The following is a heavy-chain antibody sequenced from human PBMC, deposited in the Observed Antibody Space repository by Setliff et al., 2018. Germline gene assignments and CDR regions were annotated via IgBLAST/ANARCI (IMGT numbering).Heavy chain of an antibody. V-gene: IGHV3-64*02. CDR1: GFIFSSYA. J-gene: IGHJ4*02. CDR3: ARKPSYENYFDY. CDR2: ISSNGGNI. Sequence: GGSLRLSCAASGFIFSSYAMVWVRQAPGKGLEYVSAISSNGGNIYYADSVKGRFAISRDNSKNTLYLQVGSLRTDDVAVYYCARKPSYENYFDYWGQGTLVTVPQ. D-gene: IGHD3-22*01.